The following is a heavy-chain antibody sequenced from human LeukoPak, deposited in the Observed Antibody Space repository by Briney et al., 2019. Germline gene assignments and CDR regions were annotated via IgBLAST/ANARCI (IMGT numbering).Heavy chain of an antibody. CDR2: ISSSSSYI. D-gene: IGHD1-26*01. J-gene: IGHJ6*03. CDR1: GFTFSSYS. CDR3: ARVVGATTWGYYYYMDV. V-gene: IGHV3-21*04. Sequence: GGSLRLSCAASGFTFSSYSMNWVRQAPGKGLEWVSSISSSSSYIYYADSVKGRFTISRDNAKNSLYLQMNSLRAEDTALYYCARVVGATTWGYYYYMDVWGKGTTVTVSS.